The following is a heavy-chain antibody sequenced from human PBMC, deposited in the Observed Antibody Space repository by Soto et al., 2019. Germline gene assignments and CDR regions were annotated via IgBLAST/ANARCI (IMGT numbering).Heavy chain of an antibody. J-gene: IGHJ2*01. Sequence: SETLSLTCTVSGGSIISSSYYWGWIRQPPGTGLEWIGEINHSGSTNYNPSLKSRVTISVDTSKNQFSLKLSSVTAADTAVYYCARFNWYFDLWGRGTLVTVS. CDR3: ARFNWYFDL. CDR1: GGSIISSSYY. CDR2: INHSGST. V-gene: IGHV4-39*07.